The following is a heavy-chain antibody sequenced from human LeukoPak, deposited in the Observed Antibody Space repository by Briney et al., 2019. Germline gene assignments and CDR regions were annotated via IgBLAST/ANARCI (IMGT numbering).Heavy chain of an antibody. Sequence: ASVKVSCKPSGYTFTDYAINWVRQVPGQGLEHVGWVNTNTGNPTYAQGFTGRFVFSSDSSVSTAYLQITSLKADDSAIYFCASCNDSSGYFAYWGQGTLVTASS. D-gene: IGHD3-22*01. J-gene: IGHJ4*02. CDR3: ASCNDSSGYFAY. CDR1: GYTFTDYA. V-gene: IGHV7-4-1*02. CDR2: VNTNTGNP.